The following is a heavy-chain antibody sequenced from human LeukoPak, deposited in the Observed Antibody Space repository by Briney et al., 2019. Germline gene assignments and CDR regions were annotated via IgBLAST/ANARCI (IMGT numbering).Heavy chain of an antibody. Sequence: PSETLSLTCTVSGGSISSSSYYWGWIRQPPGKGLEWIGSIYYSGSTYYNPSLKSRVTISVDTSKNQFSLKLSSVTAADTAVYYCARHAAVTKGHFDYWGQGTLVTVSS. D-gene: IGHD6-13*01. CDR2: IYYSGST. V-gene: IGHV4-39*01. CDR1: GGSISSSSYY. J-gene: IGHJ4*02. CDR3: ARHAAVTKGHFDY.